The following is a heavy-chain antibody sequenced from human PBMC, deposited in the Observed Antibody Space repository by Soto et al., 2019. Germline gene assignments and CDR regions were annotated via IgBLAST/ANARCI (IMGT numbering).Heavy chain of an antibody. V-gene: IGHV4-39*01. CDR2: IYSTETT. CDR1: GGSVSSNSYS. Sequence: LSLTCTVSGGSVSSNSYSWGWIRQSPGKGLEWIGTIYSTETTYYHPSLLSRVTISVDTSMNEFSLRLSSVIAADTAVYYCARLHCNSPNCVPLDPWGQGTLVTVSS. CDR3: ARLHCNSPNCVPLDP. D-gene: IGHD2-2*01. J-gene: IGHJ5*02.